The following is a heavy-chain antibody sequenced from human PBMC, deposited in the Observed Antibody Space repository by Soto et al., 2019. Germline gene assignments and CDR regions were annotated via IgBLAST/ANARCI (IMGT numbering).Heavy chain of an antibody. CDR2: IYYSGST. CDR3: ASGSKCSGGSCYAPPFDY. D-gene: IGHD2-15*01. CDR1: GGSISSSSYY. J-gene: IGHJ4*02. Sequence: SETLSLTCTVSGGSISSSSYYWGWIRQPPGKGLEWIGSIYYSGSTYYNPSLKSRVTISVDTSKNQFSLKLSSVTAADTAVYYCASGSKCSGGSCYAPPFDYWGQGTLVTVSS. V-gene: IGHV4-39*01.